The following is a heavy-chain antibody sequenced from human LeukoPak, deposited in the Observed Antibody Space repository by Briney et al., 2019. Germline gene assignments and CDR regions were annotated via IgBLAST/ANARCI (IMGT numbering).Heavy chain of an antibody. CDR3: VREADAFDI. V-gene: IGHV3-30*04. CDR2: FTYDGSDR. CDR1: GFTFRTYA. Sequence: GGSLRLSCAASGFTFRTYAMHWVRQAPGKGLEWMAVFTYDGSDRYYVDSVKGRFTISRDNSKNTLFLQMDSLRPEDTAVYFCVREADAFDIWGQGTMVTVSS. J-gene: IGHJ3*02.